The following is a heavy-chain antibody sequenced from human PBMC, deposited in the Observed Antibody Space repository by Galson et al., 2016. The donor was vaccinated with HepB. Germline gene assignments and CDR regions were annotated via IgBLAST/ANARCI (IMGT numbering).Heavy chain of an antibody. Sequence: SLRLSCAASGFTVSNNFMRWVRQAPGKGLEWVSLIYSGGGTHYVASVKGRFIISRDNSKTTLYLQMNSLRVEDTAVYYCARGGNYGYTWGLGTLVTVSS. V-gene: IGHV3-53*01. CDR1: GFTVSNNF. D-gene: IGHD1-26*01. CDR3: ARGGNYGYT. CDR2: IYSGGGT. J-gene: IGHJ4*02.